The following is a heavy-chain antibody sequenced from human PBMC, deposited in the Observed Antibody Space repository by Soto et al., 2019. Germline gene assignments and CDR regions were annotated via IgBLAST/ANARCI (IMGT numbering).Heavy chain of an antibody. V-gene: IGHV4-30-2*01. J-gene: IGHJ5*02. Sequence: SETLYLTCAASGGTVSIGGYSWCWIRQPTGKGLEWIGYIYHSGSTYHNPSLKTRVTISVDRSRNQFSLKLSSVTAADPAGYYRCRVPTLLVKRSSDP. D-gene: IGHD2-21*01. CDR1: GGTVSIGGYS. CDR2: IYHSGST. CDR3: CRVPTLLVKRSSDP.